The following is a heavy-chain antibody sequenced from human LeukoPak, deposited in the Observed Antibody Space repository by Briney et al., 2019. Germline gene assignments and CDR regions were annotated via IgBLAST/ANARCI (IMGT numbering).Heavy chain of an antibody. J-gene: IGHJ6*03. V-gene: IGHV1-8*01. CDR2: MNPNSGNT. CDR3: ALFNDYYYYMDV. Sequence: WASVKVSCKASGYTFTSYDINWVRQATGQGLEWMGWMNPNSGNTGYAQKFQGRVTMTRNTSISTAYMELSSLRSEDTAVYYGALFNDYYYYMDVWGKGTTVTVSS. CDR1: GYTFTSYD.